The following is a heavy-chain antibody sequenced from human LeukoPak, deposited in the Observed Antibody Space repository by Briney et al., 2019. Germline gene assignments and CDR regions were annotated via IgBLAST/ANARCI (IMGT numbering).Heavy chain of an antibody. V-gene: IGHV4-59*12. CDR2: IYYSGST. CDR3: ARRYYGSGSYYRVFDY. CDR1: GGSISSYY. J-gene: IGHJ4*02. D-gene: IGHD3-10*01. Sequence: SETLSLTCTVSGGSISSYYWSWIRQPPGKGLEWIGYIYYSGSTNYNPSLKSRVTISVDPSKNQSSPRLRSVTAADTAVYYCARRYYGSGSYYRVFDYWGQGTLVTVSS.